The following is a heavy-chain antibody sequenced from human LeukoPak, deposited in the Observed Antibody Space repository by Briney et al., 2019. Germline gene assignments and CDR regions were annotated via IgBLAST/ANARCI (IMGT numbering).Heavy chain of an antibody. CDR2: IMPYNGNT. J-gene: IGHJ4*02. V-gene: IGHV1-18*01. Sequence: GASVKVSCTASGYTFATYGINWVRQAPGQVHEWMGGIMPYNGNTNYAQKFQGRLTMTTDTSTSTAYMEMRSLRSDDTAVYYCARDSEYCGGDCYSAKTYWGQGTLVTVSS. D-gene: IGHD2-21*02. CDR3: ARDSEYCGGDCYSAKTY. CDR1: GYTFATYG.